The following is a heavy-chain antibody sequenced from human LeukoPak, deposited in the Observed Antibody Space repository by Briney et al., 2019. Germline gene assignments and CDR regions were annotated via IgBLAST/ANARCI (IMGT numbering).Heavy chain of an antibody. J-gene: IGHJ4*02. CDR3: ARVSPYYDSSGTLDY. CDR2: IYTSGST. V-gene: IGHV4-4*07. CDR1: GGSISSYY. Sequence: SETLSLTCTVSGGSISSYYWSWIRQPAGKGLEWMGRIYTSGSTNYNPSLKSRVTMSVDTSKNQFSLKLSSVTAADTAVYYCARVSPYYDSSGTLDYWGQGTLVTVSS. D-gene: IGHD3-22*01.